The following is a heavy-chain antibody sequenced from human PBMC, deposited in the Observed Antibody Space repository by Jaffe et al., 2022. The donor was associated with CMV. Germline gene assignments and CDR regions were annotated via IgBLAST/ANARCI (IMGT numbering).Heavy chain of an antibody. V-gene: IGHV1-2*02. Sequence: QVQLVQSGAEVKKPGASVKVSCKASGYTFTGYYMHWVRQAPGQGLEWMGWINPNSGGTNYAQKFQGRVTMTRDTSISTAYMELSRLRSDDTAVYYCAREGGPDYGDLFVPFDYWGQGTLVTVSS. CDR3: AREGGPDYGDLFVPFDY. CDR1: GYTFTGYY. CDR2: INPNSGGT. D-gene: IGHD4-17*01. J-gene: IGHJ4*02.